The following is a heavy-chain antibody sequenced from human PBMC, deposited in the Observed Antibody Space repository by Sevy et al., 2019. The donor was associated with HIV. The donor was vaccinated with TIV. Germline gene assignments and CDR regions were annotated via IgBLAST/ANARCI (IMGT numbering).Heavy chain of an antibody. Sequence: GGSLRLSCAASGFTFSSYAMHWVRQAPGKGLEWVAVISYDGSNKYYADSVKGRFTISRDNSKNTLYLQMNSLRADDTAVYYCARERRSSLDGFDYWGQGTLVTVSS. CDR1: GFTFSSYA. CDR2: ISYDGSNK. CDR3: ARERRSSLDGFDY. D-gene: IGHD6-13*01. J-gene: IGHJ4*02. V-gene: IGHV3-30-3*01.